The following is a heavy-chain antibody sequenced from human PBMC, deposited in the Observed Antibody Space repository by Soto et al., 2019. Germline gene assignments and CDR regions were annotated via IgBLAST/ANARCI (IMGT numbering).Heavy chain of an antibody. CDR1: GFTFSNYG. V-gene: IGHV3-33*01. D-gene: IGHD3-22*01. Sequence: PGGSLRLSCAASGFTFSNYGMHWVRQAPGKGLEWVAIIWYDGNNKYYGDSVKGRFTISRDNSKNTLYLQMNSLRAEDTAVYYCARGDSSGYYSIYSWGQGTLVTVSS. CDR2: IWYDGNNK. CDR3: ARGDSSGYYSIYS. J-gene: IGHJ4*02.